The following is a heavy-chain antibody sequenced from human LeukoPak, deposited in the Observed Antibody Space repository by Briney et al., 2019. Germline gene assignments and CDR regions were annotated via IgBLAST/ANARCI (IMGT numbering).Heavy chain of an antibody. CDR3: ARDSGYCSGGSCYSGIDY. CDR1: GGTFSSYA. CDR2: IIPIFGTA. V-gene: IGHV1-69*01. D-gene: IGHD2-15*01. J-gene: IGHJ4*02. Sequence: SVKVSCKASGGTFSSYAISWVRQAPGQGLEWMGGIIPIFGTANYAQKFQGRVAITADESTSTAYMELSSLRSEDTAVYYCARDSGYCSGGSCYSGIDYWGQGTLVTVSS.